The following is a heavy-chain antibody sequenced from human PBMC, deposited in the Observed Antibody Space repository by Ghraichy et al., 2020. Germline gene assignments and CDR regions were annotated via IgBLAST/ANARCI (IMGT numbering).Heavy chain of an antibody. CDR1: GGSLINNNYY. D-gene: IGHD6-6*01. CDR2: IFHTGAT. J-gene: IGHJ4*02. V-gene: IGHV4-39*01. CDR3: TEHVWEQLVRFDY. Sequence: SETLSLTCTVSGGSLINNNYYWGWVRQPPGKGLEWIGSIFHTGATYYNPSLKSRVTMSVDTSKNQFSLKVSSMTAADTAVYYCTEHVWEQLVRFDYWGQGTQVTVSS.